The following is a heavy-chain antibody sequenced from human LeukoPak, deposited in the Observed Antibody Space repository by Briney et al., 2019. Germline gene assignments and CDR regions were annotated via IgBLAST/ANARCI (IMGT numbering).Heavy chain of an antibody. V-gene: IGHV4-34*01. Sequence: SETLSLTCAVYGGSFSGYYWSWIRQPPGKELEWIGEINHSGSTNYNPSLKSRVTISVDTSKNQFSLKLSSVTAADTAVYYCARRRITMVRGVIIKFPLDYWGQGTLVTVSS. CDR1: GGSFSGYY. D-gene: IGHD3-10*01. CDR2: INHSGST. J-gene: IGHJ4*02. CDR3: ARRRITMVRGVIIKFPLDY.